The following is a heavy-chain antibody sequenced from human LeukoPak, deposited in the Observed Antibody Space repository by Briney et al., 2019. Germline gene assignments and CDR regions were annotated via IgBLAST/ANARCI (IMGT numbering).Heavy chain of an antibody. CDR1: GDSVSSNSAA. D-gene: IGHD3-10*01. CDR3: ARDLTYYYGSGRPYYGMDV. V-gene: IGHV6-1*01. Sequence: SQTLSLTCAISGDSVSSNSAAWNWIRQSPSRGLEWLGRTYYRSKLYNDYAVSVKSRITINPDTSKNQFSLQLNSVTPEDTAVYYCARDLTYYYGSGRPYYGMDVWGQGTTVTVSS. J-gene: IGHJ6*02. CDR2: TYYRSKLYN.